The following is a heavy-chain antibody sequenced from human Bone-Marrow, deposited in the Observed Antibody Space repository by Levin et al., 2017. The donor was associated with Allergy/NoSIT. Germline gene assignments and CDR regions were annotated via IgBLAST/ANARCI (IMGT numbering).Heavy chain of an antibody. V-gene: IGHV4-4*07. D-gene: IGHD3-3*01. CDR3: VRLWSRLYYYGVDV. CDR1: GGSITSFY. J-gene: IGHJ6*02. Sequence: GSLRLSCSVSGGSITSFYWSWIRQPAGKGLEWIGHIFSSGSTYYNPSLHSRVTMSVDTSKNQFSLKLTSVTAADTAVYYCVRLWSRLYYYGVDVWGRGTTVTVSS. CDR2: IFSSGST.